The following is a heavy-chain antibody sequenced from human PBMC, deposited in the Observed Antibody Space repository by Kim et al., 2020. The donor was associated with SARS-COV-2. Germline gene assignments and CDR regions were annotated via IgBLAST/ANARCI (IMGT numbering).Heavy chain of an antibody. D-gene: IGHD4-17*01. J-gene: IGHJ3*02. CDR3: AKSTVTTHDAFDI. V-gene: IGHV3-33*06. Sequence: SVTGPLTISRDNSKNTRYLQMNSRRAEDTAVYYCAKSTVTTHDAFDIWGQGTMVTVSS.